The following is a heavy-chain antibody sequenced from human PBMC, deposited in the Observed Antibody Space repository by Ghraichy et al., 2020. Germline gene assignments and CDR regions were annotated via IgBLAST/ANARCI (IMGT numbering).Heavy chain of an antibody. CDR3: ARATSNYADDNRFDP. D-gene: IGHD1-7*01. J-gene: IGHJ5*02. CDR2: INPNSGGT. CDR1: GYTFTGYF. V-gene: IGHV1-2*02. Sequence: ASVKVSCKASGYTFTGYFIHWVRQAPGQGLEWMGWINPNSGGTNFAQKYQGRVTMTRDTSISTVYMELSRLRSDDTAVYYCARATSNYADDNRFDPWGQGTLVTVSS.